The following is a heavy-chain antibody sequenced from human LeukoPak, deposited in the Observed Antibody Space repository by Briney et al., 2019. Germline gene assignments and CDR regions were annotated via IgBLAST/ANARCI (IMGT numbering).Heavy chain of an antibody. CDR3: ARPLGDSSGYSWYFDY. D-gene: IGHD3-22*01. J-gene: IGHJ4*02. CDR1: GGTFSSYA. CDR2: IIPIFGTA. Sequence: GASVRVSFKASGGTFSSYAISWVRPAPGQGLEWMGRIIPIFGTANYAQKFQGRVTITKDESTSTAYMELSSLRSEDTAVYYCARPLGDSSGYSWYFDYWGQGTLVTVSS. V-gene: IGHV1-69*05.